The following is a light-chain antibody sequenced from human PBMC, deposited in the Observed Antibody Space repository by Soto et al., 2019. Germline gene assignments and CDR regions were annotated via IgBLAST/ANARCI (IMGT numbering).Light chain of an antibody. CDR2: GNK. CDR3: QSFDTRLNSVV. Sequence: QSAVTQPSSVSGAPGQRVTISCTGSSSNIGAGYDVHWYQQFPGRAPKLLIYGNKNRPSGVPDRISGSKSGTSASLDITGLQAEDEADYYCQSFDTRLNSVVFGGGTKVTVL. J-gene: IGLJ2*01. V-gene: IGLV1-40*01. CDR1: SSNIGAGYD.